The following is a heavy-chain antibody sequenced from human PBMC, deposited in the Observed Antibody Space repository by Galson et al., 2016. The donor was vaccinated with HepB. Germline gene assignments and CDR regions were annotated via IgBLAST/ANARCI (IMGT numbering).Heavy chain of an antibody. CDR2: INSSSSDI. J-gene: IGHJ6*03. V-gene: IGHV3-21*01. CDR3: AGDLIAAAGRTFYYSYYYMDV. Sequence: SLRLSCAASGFTFSYYSMNWVRQAPGKGLEWVSSINSSSSDIYYADSAKGRFTISRDNTKNSLYLQMNSLRAEDTAVYYCAGDLIAAAGRTFYYSYYYMDVWGKGTTVTVSS. CDR1: GFTFSYYS. D-gene: IGHD6-13*01.